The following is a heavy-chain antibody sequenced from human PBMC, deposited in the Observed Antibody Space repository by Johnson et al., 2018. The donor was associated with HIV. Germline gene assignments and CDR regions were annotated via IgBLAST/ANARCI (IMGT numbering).Heavy chain of an antibody. Sequence: QVQLVESGGGVVQPGGSLKLSCAASEFTFSSYDMHWVRQAPGKGLEWVTFISYDGNKTYYADSVRGLTISRDNSKNTLYLQLSSLRSEDTAVYYCARDSGVPGNDAFDIWGQGTMVTVSS. V-gene: IGHV3-30*03. D-gene: IGHD3-10*01. CDR2: ISYDGNKT. J-gene: IGHJ3*02. CDR1: EFTFSSYD. CDR3: ARDSGVPGNDAFDI.